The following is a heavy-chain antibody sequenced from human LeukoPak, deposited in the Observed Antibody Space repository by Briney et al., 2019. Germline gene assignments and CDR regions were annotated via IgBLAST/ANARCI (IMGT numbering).Heavy chain of an antibody. CDR3: ARVVWFGELAYYFDY. CDR2: IYYSGST. CDR1: GDSISSGDYY. J-gene: IGHJ4*02. D-gene: IGHD3-10*01. V-gene: IGHV4-30-4*01. Sequence: SQTLSLTCTVSGDSISSGDYYWSWIRQPPRKGLEWIGYIYYSGSTYYNPSLKSRVTISVDTSKNQFSLKLSSVTAADTAVYYCARVVWFGELAYYFDYWGQGTLVTVSS.